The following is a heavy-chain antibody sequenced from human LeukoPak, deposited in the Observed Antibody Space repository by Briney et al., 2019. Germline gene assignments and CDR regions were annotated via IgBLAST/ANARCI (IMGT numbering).Heavy chain of an antibody. J-gene: IGHJ5*02. D-gene: IGHD3-10*01. CDR3: ARLGESNWFDP. V-gene: IGHV3-48*04. CDR2: ISSSSDII. CDR1: GFTFSTRS. Sequence: GGSLRLSCAASGFTFSTRSMNWVRQAPGKGLEWVSYISSSSDIIHYADSVKGRFTISRDNAKNSLYLQMNSLRAEDTAVYYCARLGESNWFDPWGQGTLVTVSS.